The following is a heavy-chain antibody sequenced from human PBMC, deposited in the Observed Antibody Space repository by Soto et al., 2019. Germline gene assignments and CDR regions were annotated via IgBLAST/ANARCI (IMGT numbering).Heavy chain of an antibody. V-gene: IGHV3-30*18. Sequence: QVQLVESGGGVVQPGRSLRLSCAASGFTFSSYGMHWVRQAPGKGLEWVAVISYDGSNKYYADSVKGRFTISRDNSKNTLYLQMNSLRAEDTAVYYCAKGTSCGVVIPYYFDYWGQGTLVTVSS. CDR3: AKGTSCGVVIPYYFDY. D-gene: IGHD3-3*01. CDR2: ISYDGSNK. CDR1: GFTFSSYG. J-gene: IGHJ4*02.